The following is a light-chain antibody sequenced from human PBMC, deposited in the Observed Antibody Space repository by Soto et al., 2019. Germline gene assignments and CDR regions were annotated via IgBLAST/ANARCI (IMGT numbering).Light chain of an antibody. CDR2: DAS. CDR1: QSISSW. CDR3: QQYNRYSPVT. V-gene: IGKV1-5*01. J-gene: IGKJ1*01. Sequence: DIQMTQSPSTLSASVGDRVTITCRASQSISSWLAWYQQKPGKAPKLLIYDASSLESGVPSRFSGSGSWTEFTLTISSLQPDDFATYYCQQYNRYSPVTFGQGTKVDIK.